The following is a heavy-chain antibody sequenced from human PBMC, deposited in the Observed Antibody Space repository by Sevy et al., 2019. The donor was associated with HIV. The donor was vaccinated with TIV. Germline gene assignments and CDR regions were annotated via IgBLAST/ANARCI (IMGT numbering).Heavy chain of an antibody. CDR1: GYTFTGYY. CDR3: ARASNYCSSTSCYENYGMDV. CDR2: INPNSGGT. J-gene: IGHJ6*02. Sequence: ASVKVSCKASGYTFTGYYMHWVRQAPGQGLEWMGRINPNSGGTNYAQKFQGRVTMTRDTSISTAYMELSRLRSEDTAVYYGARASNYCSSTSCYENYGMDVWGQGTTVTVSS. D-gene: IGHD2-2*01. V-gene: IGHV1-2*06.